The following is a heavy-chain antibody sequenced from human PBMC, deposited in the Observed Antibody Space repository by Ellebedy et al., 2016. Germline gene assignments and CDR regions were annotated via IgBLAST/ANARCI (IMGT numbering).Heavy chain of an antibody. Sequence: GGSLRLXXTASGFTFSLAGMTWVRQAPGKGLEWVATISGGGDDTFFADSVKGRFTISRDNSKNTLYLEMNYLRVEDTALYYCRQGHYFDQWGQGALVTVSS. CDR3: RQGHYFDQ. J-gene: IGHJ4*02. CDR1: GFTFSLAG. CDR2: ISGGGDDT. V-gene: IGHV3-23*01.